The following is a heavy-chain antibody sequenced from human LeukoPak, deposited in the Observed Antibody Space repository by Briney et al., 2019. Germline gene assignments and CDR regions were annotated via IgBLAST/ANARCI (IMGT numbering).Heavy chain of an antibody. CDR3: AKGVKYSSSWYFDY. V-gene: IGHV3-9*01. CDR1: GFTFDDYA. CDR2: ISWNSGSI. Sequence: GGSLRLSCAASGFTFDDYAMHWVRQAPGKGLEWVSGISWNSGSIGYADSVKGRFTISRDNAKNSLYLQMNSLRAEDTALYYCAKGVKYSSSWYFDYWGQGTLVTVSS. J-gene: IGHJ4*02. D-gene: IGHD6-13*01.